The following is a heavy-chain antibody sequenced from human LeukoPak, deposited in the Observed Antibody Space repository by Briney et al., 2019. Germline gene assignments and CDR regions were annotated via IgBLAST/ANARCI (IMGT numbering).Heavy chain of an antibody. CDR3: AKYLAYYDFWSGYLYYYYGMDV. CDR2: ISGSGGST. CDR1: GFTFSSYW. V-gene: IGHV3-23*01. D-gene: IGHD3-3*01. Sequence: GGSLRVSCATSGFTFSSYWMTWARQAPGKGLEWVSAISGSGGSTYYADSVKGRFTISRDNSKNTLYLQMNSLRAEDTAVYYCAKYLAYYDFWSGYLYYYYGMDVWGQGTTVTVSS. J-gene: IGHJ6*02.